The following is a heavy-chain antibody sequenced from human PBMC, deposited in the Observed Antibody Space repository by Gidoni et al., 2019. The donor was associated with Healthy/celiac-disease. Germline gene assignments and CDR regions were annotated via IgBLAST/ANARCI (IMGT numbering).Heavy chain of an antibody. CDR3: ASFMTTVTAKYYFDY. D-gene: IGHD4-17*01. CDR1: VGSFRGYY. J-gene: IGHJ4*02. V-gene: IGHV4-34*01. CDR2: INHSGST. Sequence: QVQLQQWGAGLLKPSETLSLTCAVYVGSFRGYYWSWIRQPPGKGLEWIGEINHSGSTNYNPYLKGQVTRSVDTSKNQFSLKLSSVTAADTAVYYCASFMTTVTAKYYFDYWGQGTLVTVSS.